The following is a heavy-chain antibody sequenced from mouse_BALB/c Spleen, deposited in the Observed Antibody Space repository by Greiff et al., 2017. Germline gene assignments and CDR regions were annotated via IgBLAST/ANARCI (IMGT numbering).Heavy chain of an antibody. J-gene: IGHJ4*01. V-gene: IGHV5-4*02. CDR3: ARERDYDDLGAMDY. D-gene: IGHD2-4*01. Sequence: EVQVVESGGGLVKPGGSLKLSCAASGFTFSDYYMYWVRQTPEKRLEWVATISDGGSYTYYPDSVKGRFTISRDNAKNNLYLQMSSLKSEDTAMYYCARERDYDDLGAMDYWGQGTSVTVSS. CDR2: ISDGGSYT. CDR1: GFTFSDYY.